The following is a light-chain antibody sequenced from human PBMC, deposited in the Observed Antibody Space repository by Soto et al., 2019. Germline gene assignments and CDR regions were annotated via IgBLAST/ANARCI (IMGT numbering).Light chain of an antibody. CDR1: QDISKY. CDR2: DAS. V-gene: IGKV1-33*01. CDR3: QQYDNLPLT. Sequence: DIQMTQSPSSVSASVGDRVTMACQASQDISKYLNWYQHKPGKAPKLLIYDASNLETGVPSRFSGSGSGTDFSFTISSLQPEDIATYYCQQYDNLPLTFGPGTKVDIK. J-gene: IGKJ3*01.